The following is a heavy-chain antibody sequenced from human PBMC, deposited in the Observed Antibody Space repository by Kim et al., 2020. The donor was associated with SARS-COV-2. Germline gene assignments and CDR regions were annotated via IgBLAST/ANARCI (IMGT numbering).Heavy chain of an antibody. CDR1: GGSISSSSYY. CDR3: ARDLGHRSTSMVRGLGGQLFDY. J-gene: IGHJ4*02. V-gene: IGHV4-39*07. CDR2: IYYSGST. D-gene: IGHD3-10*01. Sequence: SETLSLTCTVSGGSISSSSYYWGWIRQPPGKGLEWIGSIYYSGSTYYNPSLKSRVTISVDTSKNQFSLKLSSVTAADTAVYYCARDLGHRSTSMVRGLGGQLFDYWGQGTLVTVSS.